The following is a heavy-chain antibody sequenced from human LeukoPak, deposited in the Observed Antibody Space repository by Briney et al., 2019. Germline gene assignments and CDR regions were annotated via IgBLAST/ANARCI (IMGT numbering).Heavy chain of an antibody. Sequence: ASVKVSCKASGYTFATYSISWFRQAPGQGLEWMGWISGYNGNTNHAQKFQGRVTMTTDTSTSTAYMELRSLRSDDTAVYYCARLYCSGANCYPIYGDPFDYWGQGTLVTVSS. V-gene: IGHV1-18*01. CDR1: GYTFATYS. D-gene: IGHD2-15*01. CDR2: ISGYNGNT. CDR3: ARLYCSGANCYPIYGDPFDY. J-gene: IGHJ4*02.